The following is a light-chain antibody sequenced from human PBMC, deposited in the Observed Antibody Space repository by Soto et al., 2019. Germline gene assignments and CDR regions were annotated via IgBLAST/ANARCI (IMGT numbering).Light chain of an antibody. V-gene: IGKV3-11*01. CDR3: QQRSNWLLT. Sequence: EIVLTQSPATLSLSPGERATLSCRASQSVSSYLAWYQRKPGQAPTLLIYDASTRATGIPARFSGSGSGTDFTLTISSLEPEDFAVYYCQQRSNWLLTFGPGTKVDIK. CDR1: QSVSSY. CDR2: DAS. J-gene: IGKJ3*01.